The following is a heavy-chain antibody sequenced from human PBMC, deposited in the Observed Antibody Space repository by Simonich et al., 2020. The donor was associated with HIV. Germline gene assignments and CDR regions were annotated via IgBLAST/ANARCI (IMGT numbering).Heavy chain of an antibody. D-gene: IGHD3-16*01. CDR3: ASGGSISSVWADDY. CDR2: ISYDGSNK. Sequence: QVQLVESGGGVVQPGRSLRLSCAASGFTFSSYAMHGVRQATGKGLEWVAVISYDGSNKYYAASVKGLFTISRDNSKNTLYLQMNSLRAEDTAVYYCASGGSISSVWADDYWAREPWSPSPQ. CDR1: GFTFSSYA. V-gene: IGHV3-30*07. J-gene: IGHJ4*02.